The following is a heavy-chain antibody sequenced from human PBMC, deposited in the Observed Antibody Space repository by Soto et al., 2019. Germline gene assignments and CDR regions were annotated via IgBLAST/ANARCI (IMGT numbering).Heavy chain of an antibody. J-gene: IGHJ6*02. Sequence: GESLKISCAASGFTFSSYGMHWVRQAPGKGLEWVAVISYDGSNKYYADSVKGRFTISRDNSKNTLYLQMNSLRAEDTAVYYCAKEKSLLWFGELSYYYYGMDVWGQGTTVTVSS. CDR1: GFTFSSYG. CDR3: AKEKSLLWFGELSYYYYGMDV. CDR2: ISYDGSNK. D-gene: IGHD3-10*01. V-gene: IGHV3-30*18.